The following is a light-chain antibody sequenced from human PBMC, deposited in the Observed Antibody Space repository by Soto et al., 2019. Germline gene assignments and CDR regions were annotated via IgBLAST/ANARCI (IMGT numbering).Light chain of an antibody. CDR2: EVT. CDR1: SSDVGYYEY. V-gene: IGLV2-14*01. J-gene: IGLJ1*01. CDR3: SSFTANSTYV. Sequence: QSALTQPASVSGSPGQSITITCTGSSSDVGYYEYVSWFQQHPDKAPRLIIYEVTNRPSGISNRFSGSKSGDTASLTISGLRAEYEADYYCSSFTANSTYVFGTGTKVTVL.